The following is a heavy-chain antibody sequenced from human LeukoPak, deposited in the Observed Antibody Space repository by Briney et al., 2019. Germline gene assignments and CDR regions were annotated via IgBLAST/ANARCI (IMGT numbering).Heavy chain of an antibody. CDR1: GYTFTSYA. CDR3: ATAQNNIWPPAPIDY. D-gene: IGHD1/OR15-1a*01. CDR2: INAGNGNT. Sequence: ASVKVSCKASGYTFTSYAMHWVRQAPGQRLEWMGWINAGNGNTKYSQEFQGRVTITRDTSASTAYMELSSLRSEDMAVYYCATAQNNIWPPAPIDYWGQGTLVTVSS. J-gene: IGHJ4*02. V-gene: IGHV1-3*03.